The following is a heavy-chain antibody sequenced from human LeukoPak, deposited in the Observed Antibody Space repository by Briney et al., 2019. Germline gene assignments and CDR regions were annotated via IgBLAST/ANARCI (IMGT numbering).Heavy chain of an antibody. V-gene: IGHV3-23*01. CDR2: ISGSGGST. D-gene: IGHD2-2*01. CDR1: GFTFSSYG. J-gene: IGHJ4*02. CDR3: AKAKYDIVVVPDAIFDY. Sequence: GGTLRLSCAASGFTFSSYGMTWVRQAPGKGLEWVSAISGSGGSTYYADSVKGRFTISRDNSKNTLYLQMNSLRAEDTAIYYCAKAKYDIVVVPDAIFDYWGQGTLVTVSS.